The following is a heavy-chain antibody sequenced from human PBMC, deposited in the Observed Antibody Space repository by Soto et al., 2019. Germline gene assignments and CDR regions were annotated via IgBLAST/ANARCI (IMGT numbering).Heavy chain of an antibody. CDR2: ISAYSGDT. CDR1: GYTFTNYA. Sequence: VQLLQSGGEVRKPGASVKVSCKTSGYTFTNYAINWVRQAPGQGLQWMGWISAYSGDTKYAQRFQDRLTVTTDPSTTTASMVLRSLRSDDTAVYYCARDGRAFSIFGETLDVWGQGTTVTVSS. CDR3: ARDGRAFSIFGETLDV. D-gene: IGHD3-3*01. J-gene: IGHJ6*02. V-gene: IGHV1-18*01.